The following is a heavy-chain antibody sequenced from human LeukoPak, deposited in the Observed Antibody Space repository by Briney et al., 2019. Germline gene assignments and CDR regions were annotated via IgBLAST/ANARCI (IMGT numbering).Heavy chain of an antibody. CDR2: ISGSGGST. D-gene: IGHD5-12*01. CDR1: GFTFSSYA. V-gene: IGHV3-23*01. J-gene: IGHJ6*02. CDR3: AKDIGSGSLYGMDV. Sequence: GGSLRLSCAASGFTFSSYAMSWVRQAPGKGLEWVSAISGSGGSTYYADSVKGRFTISRDNSKNTLYLQMNSLRAEDTAVYYCAKDIGSGSLYGMDVWGQGTTVTVSS.